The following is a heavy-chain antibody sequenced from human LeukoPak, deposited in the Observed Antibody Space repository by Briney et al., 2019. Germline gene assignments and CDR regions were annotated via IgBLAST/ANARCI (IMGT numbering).Heavy chain of an antibody. Sequence: GGSLRLSCAASGFTFSSYSMNWVRQAPGKGLEWVSSISSSSSYIYYADSVKGRFTISRDNAKNSLYLQMNSLRAEDTAVYYCARDFLVFRRSPKGSISLDPWGQGTLVTVSS. CDR3: ARDFLVFRRSPKGSISLDP. J-gene: IGHJ5*02. V-gene: IGHV3-21*01. CDR1: GFTFSSYS. D-gene: IGHD3-3*01. CDR2: ISSSSSYI.